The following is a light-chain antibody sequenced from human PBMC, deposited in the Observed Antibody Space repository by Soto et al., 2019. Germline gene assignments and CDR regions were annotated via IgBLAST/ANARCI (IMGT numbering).Light chain of an antibody. CDR2: DVS. J-gene: IGLJ1*01. V-gene: IGLV2-14*01. Sequence: QSALTQPASVSGSPGQSITISCVGTSSDIGDYNYVSWYQQHPGKVPKVIIFDVSNRPSGVSYRFSGTKSGNTASLTVSGLQAEDEAYYYCCSYTRSGTLLFGTGTKVTVL. CDR1: SSDIGDYNY. CDR3: CSYTRSGTLL.